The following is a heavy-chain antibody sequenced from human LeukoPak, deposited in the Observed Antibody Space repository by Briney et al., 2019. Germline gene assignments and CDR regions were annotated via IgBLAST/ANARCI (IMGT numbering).Heavy chain of an antibody. Sequence: GGSLRLSCAASGFTFDDYGMSWVRQAPGKGLEWVSGINWNGGSTGYADSVKGRFTISRDNAKNSLYLQMNSLRAEDTALYYCARDFYYDILTGYFDYWGQGTLVTVSS. J-gene: IGHJ4*02. CDR2: INWNGGST. CDR1: GFTFDDYG. D-gene: IGHD3-9*01. CDR3: ARDFYYDILTGYFDY. V-gene: IGHV3-20*04.